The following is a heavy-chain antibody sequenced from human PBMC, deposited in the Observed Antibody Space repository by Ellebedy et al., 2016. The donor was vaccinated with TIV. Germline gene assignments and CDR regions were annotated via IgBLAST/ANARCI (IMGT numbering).Heavy chain of an antibody. CDR1: GYTFTGYY. V-gene: IGHV1-2*02. J-gene: IGHJ4*02. D-gene: IGHD5-12*01. CDR3: ARTGYSGSDDY. Sequence: AASVKVSCKASGYTFTGYYLHWARQAPGHGLEWMGWINPDSGGAGFAQKFQGRVSMTRDTSISTAYMELTGLRSDDTAVYYCARTGYSGSDDYWGQGTLVTVSS. CDR2: INPDSGGA.